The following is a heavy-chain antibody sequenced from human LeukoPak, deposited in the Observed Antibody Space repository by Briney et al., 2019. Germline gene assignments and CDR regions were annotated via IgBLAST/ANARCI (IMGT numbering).Heavy chain of an antibody. Sequence: SVKVSCKASGGTFSSYAISWVRQAPGQGLEWMGGIIPIFGTANYAQKFQGRVTITADESTSTAYMELSSLRSEDTAVYYCARVGTIFGVTSRYWFDPWGQGTLVTVSS. CDR1: GGTFSSYA. V-gene: IGHV1-69*13. CDR3: ARVGTIFGVTSRYWFDP. D-gene: IGHD3-3*01. J-gene: IGHJ5*02. CDR2: IIPIFGTA.